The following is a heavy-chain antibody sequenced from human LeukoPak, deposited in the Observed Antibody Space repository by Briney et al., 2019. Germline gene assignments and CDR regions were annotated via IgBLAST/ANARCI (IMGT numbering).Heavy chain of an antibody. V-gene: IGHV3-15*01. CDR2: IKSKTSGGTT. CDR1: GFTFMNAW. D-gene: IGHD6-19*01. CDR3: AKDAEIAVAAYFDY. Sequence: PGGSLRLSCTASGFTFMNAWMTWVRQAPGKGLEWVGRIKSKTSGGTTDYAAPVNGRFTISRDDSKNTLYLQMNSLKSEDTAVYYCAKDAEIAVAAYFDYWGQGTLVTVSS. J-gene: IGHJ4*02.